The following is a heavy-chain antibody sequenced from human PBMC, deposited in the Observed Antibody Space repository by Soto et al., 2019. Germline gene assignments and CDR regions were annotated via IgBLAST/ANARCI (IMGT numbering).Heavy chain of an antibody. CDR1: GGSFSGYY. D-gene: IGHD3-16*02. CDR3: ARGSRITFGGVIRFDY. Sequence: SETLSLTCAVYGGSFSGYYWSWIRQPPGKGLEWIGEINHSGSTNYNPSLKSRVTISVDTSKNQFSLKLSSVTAADTAVYYCARGSRITFGGVIRFDYWGQGTLVTVSS. J-gene: IGHJ4*02. V-gene: IGHV4-34*01. CDR2: INHSGST.